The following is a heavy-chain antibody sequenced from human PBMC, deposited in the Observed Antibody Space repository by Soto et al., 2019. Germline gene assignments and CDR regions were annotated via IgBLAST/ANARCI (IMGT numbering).Heavy chain of an antibody. CDR1: GGSISSYY. V-gene: IGHV4-59*08. J-gene: IGHJ4*02. CDR3: ARYAAVGSSGWYPNFDY. Sequence: PSETLSLTCTFSGGSISSYYWIWIRQPPGKGLEWIGYIYYSGSTNYNPSLKSRVTISVDTSKNQFSLKLSSVTAADTAVYYCARYAAVGSSGWYPNFDYWGQGTLVTVSS. CDR2: IYYSGST. D-gene: IGHD6-19*01.